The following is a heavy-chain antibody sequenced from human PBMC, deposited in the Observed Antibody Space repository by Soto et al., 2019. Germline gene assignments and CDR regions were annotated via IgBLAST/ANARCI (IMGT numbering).Heavy chain of an antibody. CDR2: IYYSGST. D-gene: IGHD1-26*01. CDR3: ARGWEVSNYFDY. CDR1: GGSISSYY. J-gene: IGHJ4*02. V-gene: IGHV4-59*01. Sequence: SETLSLTCTVSGGSISSYYWIWIRQPPGKGLEWIGYIYYSGSTNYNPSLKSRVTISVDTSKNQFSLKLSSVTAADTAVYCCARGWEVSNYFDYWGQGTLVTVSS.